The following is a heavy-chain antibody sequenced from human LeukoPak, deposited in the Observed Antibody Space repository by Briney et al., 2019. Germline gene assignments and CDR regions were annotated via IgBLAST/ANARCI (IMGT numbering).Heavy chain of an antibody. CDR3: AALAGYYDSRGYPSPFDC. CDR1: GFTFSSYE. CDR2: ISSSGSTI. Sequence: GGSLRLSCAASGFTFSSYEMNWVRQAPGKGLEWVSYISSSGSTIYYADSVKGRFTISRDNSKNTLYLQMNSLRAEDTAVYYCAALAGYYDSRGYPSPFDCWGQGTLVTVSS. J-gene: IGHJ4*02. D-gene: IGHD3-22*01. V-gene: IGHV3-48*03.